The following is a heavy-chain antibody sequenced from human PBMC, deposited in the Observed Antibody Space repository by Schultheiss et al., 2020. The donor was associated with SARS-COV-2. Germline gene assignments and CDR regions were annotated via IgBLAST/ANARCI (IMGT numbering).Heavy chain of an antibody. J-gene: IGHJ6*02. Sequence: GGSLRLSCAASGFTFSSYAMSWVRQAPGKGLEWVSAISGSGGSTYYADSVKGRFTISRDNSKNTLYLQMNSLRAEDTAVYYCATIPAGYCSGGSCYYRDYYYGMDVWGQGTTVTVSS. V-gene: IGHV3-23*01. D-gene: IGHD2-15*01. CDR3: ATIPAGYCSGGSCYYRDYYYGMDV. CDR2: ISGSGGST. CDR1: GFTFSSYA.